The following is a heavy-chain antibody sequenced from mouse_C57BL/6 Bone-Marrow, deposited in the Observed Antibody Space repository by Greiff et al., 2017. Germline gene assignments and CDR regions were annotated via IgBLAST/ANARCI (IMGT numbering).Heavy chain of an antibody. J-gene: IGHJ2*01. CDR1: GYTFTSYW. CDR3: ARAEVWFYYFDY. CDR2: IDPSDSYT. V-gene: IGHV1-69*01. D-gene: IGHD2-10*02. Sequence: QVQLQQPGAELVMPGASVKLSCTASGYTFTSYWMHWVKQRPGQGLEWIGEIDPSDSYTNYNQKFKGKSTLTVDKSSSTAYMQLSSLTSEDSAVYYCARAEVWFYYFDYWGQGTTLTVSS.